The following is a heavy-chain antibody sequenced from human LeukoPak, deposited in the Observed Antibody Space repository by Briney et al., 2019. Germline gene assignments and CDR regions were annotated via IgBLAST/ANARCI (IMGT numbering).Heavy chain of an antibody. J-gene: IGHJ4*02. D-gene: IGHD2-15*01. V-gene: IGHV1-2*02. Sequence: ASVKVSCKASGYTFTGYYMHWVRQAPGQGLEWKGWINPNSGGTNYAQKFQGRVTMTRDTSISTAYMELSRLRSDDTAVYYCAIDYCSGGSCYFEPWGQGTLVTVSS. CDR3: AIDYCSGGSCYFEP. CDR1: GYTFTGYY. CDR2: INPNSGGT.